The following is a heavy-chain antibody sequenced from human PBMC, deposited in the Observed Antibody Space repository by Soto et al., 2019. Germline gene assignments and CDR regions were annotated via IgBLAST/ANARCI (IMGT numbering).Heavy chain of an antibody. Sequence: PGGSLRLSCAASGFTFNNAWMSWVRQVPGKGLEWVGRVRSKPDGGTTDYAAPVKGRFTISRDDSRNTLYLQMNSLKDEDTAVYYCTTVGMTTVIYFDYWGLGTLVTVSS. J-gene: IGHJ4*02. CDR1: GFTFNNAW. CDR3: TTVGMTTVIYFDY. V-gene: IGHV3-15*01. D-gene: IGHD4-17*01. CDR2: VRSKPDGGTT.